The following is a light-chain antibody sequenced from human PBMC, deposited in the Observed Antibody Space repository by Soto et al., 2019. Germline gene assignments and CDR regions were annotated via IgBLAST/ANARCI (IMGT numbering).Light chain of an antibody. CDR1: SSNIGAGYG. CDR2: ENN. CDR3: QSYDSRSGVV. J-gene: IGLJ2*01. Sequence: QSVLTQPPSVSGAPGQRVTISCTGSSSNIGAGYGVHWYQQLPGTAPKLLITENNNRPSGVPDRSSGSMSVTSASLAITGLQAEDEADYYCQSYDSRSGVVFGGGTKLTVL. V-gene: IGLV1-40*01.